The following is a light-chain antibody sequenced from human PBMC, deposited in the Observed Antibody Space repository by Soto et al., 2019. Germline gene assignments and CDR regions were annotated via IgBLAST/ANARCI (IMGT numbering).Light chain of an antibody. Sequence: QSVLTQPASVSGSPGQSITISCTGTSSDVGGYNYVSWYQQHPGKAPKLIIYEVSNRPSGVSNRFSGSKSGNTASLTISGLQAEDEADYHCGSYTTSSALLWVFGGGTKLTVL. CDR2: EVS. J-gene: IGLJ3*02. CDR1: SSDVGGYNY. V-gene: IGLV2-14*01. CDR3: GSYTTSSALLWV.